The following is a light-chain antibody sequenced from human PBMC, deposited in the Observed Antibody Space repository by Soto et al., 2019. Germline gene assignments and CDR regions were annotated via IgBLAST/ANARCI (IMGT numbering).Light chain of an antibody. CDR2: SSS. CDR1: QSVSSSY. J-gene: IGKJ5*01. CDR3: QQYSTSPPIT. V-gene: IGKV3-20*01. Sequence: EIVLTQSPGTLSLSPGERATLSCRASQSVSSSYLAWYQQKPGQAPRLLMYSSSTRATGIPARFSGSGAGTDFTLTISRLEPEDFAVFYCQQYSTSPPITFGQGTRLENK.